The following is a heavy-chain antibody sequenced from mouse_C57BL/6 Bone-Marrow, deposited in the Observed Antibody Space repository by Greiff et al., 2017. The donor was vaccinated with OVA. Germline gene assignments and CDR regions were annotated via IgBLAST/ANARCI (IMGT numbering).Heavy chain of an antibody. CDR1: GYSFTGYY. J-gene: IGHJ2*01. Sequence: EVQRVESGPELVKPGASVKISCKASGYSFTGYYMNWVKQSPEKSLEWIGEINPSTGGTTYNQKFKAKATLTVDKSSSTAYMQLKSLTSEDSAVYYCARWTTVVAGDYWGQGTTLTVSS. CDR2: INPSTGGT. D-gene: IGHD1-1*01. CDR3: ARWTTVVAGDY. V-gene: IGHV1-42*01.